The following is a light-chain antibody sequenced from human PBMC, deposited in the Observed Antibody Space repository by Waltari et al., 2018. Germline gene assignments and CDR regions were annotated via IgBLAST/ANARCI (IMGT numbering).Light chain of an antibody. Sequence: QSVLTQPPSVSAAPGQNVTISCSGSSSNIGGHYVSWYQQVPGTAPKLLSSENNNRPLRVPDRFSVSKSGTSATLAITGLQTEDEADYYCGTWDSGLNVVLFGGGTKLTVL. CDR1: SSNIGGHY. CDR3: GTWDSGLNVVL. V-gene: IGLV1-51*01. J-gene: IGLJ3*02. CDR2: ENN.